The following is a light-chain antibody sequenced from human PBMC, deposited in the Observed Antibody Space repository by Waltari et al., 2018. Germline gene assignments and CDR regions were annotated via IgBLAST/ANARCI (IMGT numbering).Light chain of an antibody. CDR2: AAS. Sequence: DVHMTRSPSTLSASVGDRVTVTCRASQSISNWLAWYQQKPGKAPKLLIYAASTLQSGVPSRFSGSGSGTEFTLTISSLQPDDFATYYCQQYKTHWTFGQGTKVEIK. CDR3: QQYKTHWT. V-gene: IGKV1-5*01. J-gene: IGKJ1*01. CDR1: QSISNW.